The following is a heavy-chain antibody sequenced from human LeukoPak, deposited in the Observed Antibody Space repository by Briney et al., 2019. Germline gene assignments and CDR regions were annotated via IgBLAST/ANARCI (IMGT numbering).Heavy chain of an antibody. V-gene: IGHV3-23*01. D-gene: IGHD3-22*01. Sequence: GGSLRLSCAASGFTFSSYGMSWVRQAPGKGLEWVSAISGSGGSTYYADSVKGRFTISRDNSKNTLYLQMNSLRAEDTAVYYCAREAKDYYDSSGYLDYWGQGTLVTVSS. J-gene: IGHJ4*02. CDR1: GFTFSSYG. CDR3: AREAKDYYDSSGYLDY. CDR2: ISGSGGST.